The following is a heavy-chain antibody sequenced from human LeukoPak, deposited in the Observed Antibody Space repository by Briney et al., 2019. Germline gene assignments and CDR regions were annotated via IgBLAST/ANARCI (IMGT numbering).Heavy chain of an antibody. CDR2: IYYSGST. D-gene: IGHD1-26*01. CDR1: GGSISRYY. CDR3: ARFPNYYSGSYLDY. V-gene: IGHV4-59*08. Sequence: PSETLSLTCTVSGGSISRYYWSWIRQPPGKGLEWIGYIYYSGSTNYNPSLKSRVTISVDTSKNQFSLKLSSVTAADTAVYYCARFPNYYSGSYLDYWGQGTLVTVSS. J-gene: IGHJ4*02.